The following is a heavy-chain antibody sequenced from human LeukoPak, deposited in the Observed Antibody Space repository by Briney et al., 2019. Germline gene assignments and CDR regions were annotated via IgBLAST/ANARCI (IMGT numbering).Heavy chain of an antibody. CDR3: AGYGGRFPYYMDV. CDR2: MYTLGDT. CDR1: GFTVSGNC. Sequence: GGSLRLSCAASGFTVSGNCMTWVRQPPGKGLEWVSVMYTLGDTYYADSVRGRFTISRDNSKNTLYLHMNSLRAEDTAVYYCAGYGGRFPYYMDVWGKGTTVTISS. V-gene: IGHV3-66*01. J-gene: IGHJ6*03. D-gene: IGHD1-26*01.